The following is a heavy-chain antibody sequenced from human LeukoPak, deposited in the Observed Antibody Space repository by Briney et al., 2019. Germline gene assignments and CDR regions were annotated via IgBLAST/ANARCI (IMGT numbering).Heavy chain of an antibody. J-gene: IGHJ4*02. CDR1: GGSISSYY. CDR3: ARIYDFWGKSISYFDY. D-gene: IGHD3-3*01. CDR2: IYYSGST. V-gene: IGHV4-59*12. Sequence: SETLSLTRTVSGGSISSYYWSWIRQPPGKGLGWIGYIYYSGSTNYNPSLRGRVTMSVDMSKNQFSLKLSSVTAADTAVYYCARIYDFWGKSISYFDYWGQGTLVTVSS.